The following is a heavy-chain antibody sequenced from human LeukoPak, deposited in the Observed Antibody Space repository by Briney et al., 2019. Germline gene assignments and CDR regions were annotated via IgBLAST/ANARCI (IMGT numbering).Heavy chain of an antibody. CDR2: IYYSGSP. CDR3: ARDQGGAVHAFDI. J-gene: IGHJ3*02. V-gene: IGHV4-59*01. Sequence: SETLSLTCTVSGGSISSYYWSWLRQPPGKGLEWIGYIYYSGSPNYNPSLKSRVTISVDTSKNQFSLKLSSVTAADTAVYYCARDQGGAVHAFDIWGQGTMVTVSS. D-gene: IGHD3-3*01. CDR1: GGSISSYY.